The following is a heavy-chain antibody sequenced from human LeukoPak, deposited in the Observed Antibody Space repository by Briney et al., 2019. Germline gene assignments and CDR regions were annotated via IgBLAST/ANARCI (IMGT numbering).Heavy chain of an antibody. V-gene: IGHV3-23*01. J-gene: IGHJ4*02. CDR1: GFTFSNYA. CDR3: ARDSRGGGPDFDY. CDR2: ISDSGAST. D-gene: IGHD3-16*01. Sequence: GGSLRLSCAASGFTFSNYAMSWVRQAPGKGLEWVSPISDSGASTYYADSVKGRFTISRDNSKNTLYLQMNSLRVEDTAVYYCARDSRGGGPDFDYWSQGTLVTVSS.